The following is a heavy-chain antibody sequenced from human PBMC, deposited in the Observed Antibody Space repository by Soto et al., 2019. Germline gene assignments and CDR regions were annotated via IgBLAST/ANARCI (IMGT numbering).Heavy chain of an antibody. Sequence: SETLSLTCTVSGGSISSYYWSWIRQPPGKGLEWIGYVYYSGSTNYNPSLKSRVTISVDTSKNQFSLKLSSVTAADTAVYYCASPSQLDAFDIWGQGTMVTVSS. CDR2: VYYSGST. CDR3: ASPSQLDAFDI. CDR1: GGSISSYY. D-gene: IGHD2-2*01. V-gene: IGHV4-59*01. J-gene: IGHJ3*02.